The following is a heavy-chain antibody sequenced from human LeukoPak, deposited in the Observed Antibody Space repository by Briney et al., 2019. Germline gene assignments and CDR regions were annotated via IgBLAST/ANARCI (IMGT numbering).Heavy chain of an antibody. CDR1: GYTFTSYD. CDR2: MNPNSGNT. J-gene: IGHJ6*03. Sequence: ASVKVSCKASGYTFTSYDINWVRQATGQGLEWMGWMNPNSGNTGYAQKFQGRVTMTRNTSISTAYMELSSLRSADTSVYYCARGDIVAVPAALTPYYYYYMDVWGKGTTVTVSS. D-gene: IGHD2-2*01. V-gene: IGHV1-8*01. CDR3: ARGDIVAVPAALTPYYYYYMDV.